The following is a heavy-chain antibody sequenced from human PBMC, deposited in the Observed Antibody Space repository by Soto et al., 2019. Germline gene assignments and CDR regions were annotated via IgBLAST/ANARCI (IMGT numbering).Heavy chain of an antibody. Sequence: QVQLVQSGPEVKKPGASVKVSCKASGYSFTPYGIAWVRQAPGQGLEWMGWISTHNGNTKYSQKHQGRVTMTTDTSTSTAYRELRSLRSDDTAVYYCARWLPPEDYWGQGTLVTVSS. CDR3: ARWLPPEDY. D-gene: IGHD6-19*01. J-gene: IGHJ4*02. CDR1: GYSFTPYG. V-gene: IGHV1-18*01. CDR2: ISTHNGNT.